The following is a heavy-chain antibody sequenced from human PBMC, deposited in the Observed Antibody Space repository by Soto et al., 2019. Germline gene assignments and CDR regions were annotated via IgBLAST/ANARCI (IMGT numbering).Heavy chain of an antibody. CDR1: GYTFTTSG. CDR3: TLARASDWNSVYTSS. CDR2: ISAKSVNT. J-gene: IGHJ4*02. D-gene: IGHD1-7*01. V-gene: IGHV1-18*01. Sequence: QLVQSGAEVKKPGASVKVSCKASGYTFTTSGFNWLRQAPAQGLAWMGWISAKSVNTNYAKKLQCRATMTTDTSTGPAYMELKSLTSSHSEIYSPTLARASDWNSVYTSSWGQGTLVTVSS.